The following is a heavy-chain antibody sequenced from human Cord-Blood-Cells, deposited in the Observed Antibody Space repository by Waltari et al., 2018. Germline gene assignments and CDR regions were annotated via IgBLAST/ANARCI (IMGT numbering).Heavy chain of an antibody. J-gene: IGHJ5*02. D-gene: IGHD3-3*01. CDR1: GFTFSTYS. V-gene: IGHV3-21*01. CDR3: ARDITIFGVANWFDP. CDR2: ISSSSSYI. Sequence: EVQLVESGGGLVKPGGSLRLSCAASGFTFSTYSMNWVRQPPGKGLEWVSSISSSSSYIYYADSVKGRFTISRDNAKNSLYLQMNSLRAEDTAVYYCARDITIFGVANWFDPWGQGTLVTVSS.